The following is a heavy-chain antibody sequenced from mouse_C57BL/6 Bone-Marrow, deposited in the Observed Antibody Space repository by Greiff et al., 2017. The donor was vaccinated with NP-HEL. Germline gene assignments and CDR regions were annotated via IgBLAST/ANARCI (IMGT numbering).Heavy chain of an antibody. Sequence: EVMLVESGGGLVKPGGSLKLSCAASGFTFSSYAMSWVRQTPEKRLEWVATISDGGSYTYYPDNVKGRFTISRDNAKNNLYLQMSHLKSEDTAMYYCARERIGNPYDFDCWGQGTTLTVSS. CDR3: ARERIGNPYDFDC. CDR1: GFTFSSYA. J-gene: IGHJ2*01. CDR2: ISDGGSYT. V-gene: IGHV5-4*01. D-gene: IGHD2-1*01.